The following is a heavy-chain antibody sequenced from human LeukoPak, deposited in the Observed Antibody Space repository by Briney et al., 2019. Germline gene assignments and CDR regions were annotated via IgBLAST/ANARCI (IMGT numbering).Heavy chain of an antibody. Sequence: GGSLRLSCAASGFTFSSYSMNWVRQAPGKGLEWVSFISSSRSYIYYADSVKGRFTISRDNAKNSLYLQMNSLRTEDTALYYCTKGQDSMIVVVPTIWGQGTMVTVSS. CDR3: TKGQDSMIVVVPTI. V-gene: IGHV3-21*04. D-gene: IGHD3-22*01. CDR2: ISSSRSYI. J-gene: IGHJ3*02. CDR1: GFTFSSYS.